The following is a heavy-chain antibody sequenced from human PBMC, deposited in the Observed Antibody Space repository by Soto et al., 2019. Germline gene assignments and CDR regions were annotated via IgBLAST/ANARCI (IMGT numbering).Heavy chain of an antibody. Sequence: ASVKVSSKVSGYSLTELSMHWVRQAPGKGLEWMGGFDPEDGETIYAQKFQGRVTMTEDTSTDTAYMELSSLRSEDTAVYYCATRSTYCSGGSCYLGWFDPWGQGNLDT. CDR1: GYSLTELS. CDR2: FDPEDGET. CDR3: ATRSTYCSGGSCYLGWFDP. V-gene: IGHV1-24*01. J-gene: IGHJ5*02. D-gene: IGHD2-15*01.